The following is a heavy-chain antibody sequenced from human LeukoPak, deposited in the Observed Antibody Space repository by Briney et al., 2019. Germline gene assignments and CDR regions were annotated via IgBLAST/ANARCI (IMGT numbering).Heavy chain of an antibody. V-gene: IGHV3-30*19. CDR2: ISYDGSNK. J-gene: IGHJ3*02. Sequence: QPGRSLRLSCAASGFTFSSYGMHWVRQAPGKGLEWVAAISYDGSNKYYADSVKGRFTISRDNSKNTLYLQMNSLRAEDTAVYYCAMSDSSAFDIWGQGTMVTVSS. D-gene: IGHD3-22*01. CDR1: GFTFSSYG. CDR3: AMSDSSAFDI.